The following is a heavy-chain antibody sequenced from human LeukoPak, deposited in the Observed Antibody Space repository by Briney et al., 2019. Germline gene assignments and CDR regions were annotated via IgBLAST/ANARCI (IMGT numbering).Heavy chain of an antibody. CDR1: GYSISSGNY. J-gene: IGHJ4*02. D-gene: IGHD6-13*01. CDR2: IYYSGST. V-gene: IGHV4-38-2*02. Sequence: SETLSLTCTVSGYSISSGNYWGWIRQPPGKGLEWIGSIYYSGSTYYNPSLKSRVTISVDTSKNQFSLKLSSVTAADTAVYYCARPIARGAAAGYYFDYWGQGTLVTVSS. CDR3: ARPIARGAAAGYYFDY.